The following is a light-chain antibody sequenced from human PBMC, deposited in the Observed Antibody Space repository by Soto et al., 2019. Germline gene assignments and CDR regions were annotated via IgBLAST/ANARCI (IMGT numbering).Light chain of an antibody. J-gene: IGKJ1*01. CDR2: GAS. Sequence: ESVLTQSPGTLSLSPGERATLSCRASQSVRSSFLAWYQLKPGQAPRLLIYGASSRATGIPDRFSGSGSGTDFTLTISRLEAEDCAVYYWHPDASSAWTCGQGTKVDI. CDR3: HPDASSAWT. V-gene: IGKV3-20*01. CDR1: QSVRSSF.